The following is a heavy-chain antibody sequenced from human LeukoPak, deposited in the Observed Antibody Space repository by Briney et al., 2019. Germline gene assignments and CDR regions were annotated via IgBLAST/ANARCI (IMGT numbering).Heavy chain of an antibody. J-gene: IGHJ4*02. CDR3: ARDWGLYSNPRWYYFDY. CDR2: INAGNGNT. CDR1: GYTFTSYA. Sequence: GASVKVSCKASGYTFTSYAMHWVRQAPGQRLEWMGWINAGNGNTKYSQEFQGRVTITRDTSASTAYMEMSSLRSEDMAVYYCARDWGLYSNPRWYYFDYWGQGTLVTVSS. D-gene: IGHD6-13*01. V-gene: IGHV1-3*03.